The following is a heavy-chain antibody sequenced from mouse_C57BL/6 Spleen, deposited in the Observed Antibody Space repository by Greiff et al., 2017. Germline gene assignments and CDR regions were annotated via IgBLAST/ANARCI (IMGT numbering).Heavy chain of an antibody. CDR1: GFTFSDYG. CDR2: ISSGSSTI. CDR3: ARGGSSPYYFDY. V-gene: IGHV5-17*01. J-gene: IGHJ2*01. Sequence: EVKVEESGGGLVKPGGSLKLSCAASGFTFSDYGMHWVRQAPEKGLEWVAYISSGSSTIYYADTVKGRFTISRDNAKNTLFLQMTSLRSEDTAMYYCARGGSSPYYFDYWGQGTTLTVSS. D-gene: IGHD1-1*01.